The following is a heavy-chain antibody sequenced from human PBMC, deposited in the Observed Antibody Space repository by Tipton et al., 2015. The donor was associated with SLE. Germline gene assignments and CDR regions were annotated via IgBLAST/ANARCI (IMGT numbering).Heavy chain of an antibody. CDR1: GDSVSSNIAA. J-gene: IGHJ6*03. CDR3: AREAVFTILGVVMTPNGYMDV. V-gene: IGHV6-1*01. D-gene: IGHD3-3*01. CDR2: TYYRSKWYN. Sequence: GLVKPSQTLPLTCAISGDSVSSNIAAWNWIRQSPSRGLEWLGRTYYRSKWYNDYAVSVKSRITINPDTSKNQFSLQLNSVTPEDTALYYCAREAVFTILGVVMTPNGYMDVWGNGTTVTVSS.